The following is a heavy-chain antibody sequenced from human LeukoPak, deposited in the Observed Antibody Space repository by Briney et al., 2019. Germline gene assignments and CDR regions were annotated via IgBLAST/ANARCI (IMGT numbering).Heavy chain of an antibody. CDR3: ARGTEYSPVIGY. Sequence: SETLSLTCAVYGGSFSGYYWSWIRQPPGKGLEWIGEINHSGSTNYNPSLKSQVTISVDTSKNQFSLKLSSVTAADTAVYYCARGTEYSPVIGYWGKGTLVTVSS. D-gene: IGHD2-15*01. CDR1: GGSFSGYY. V-gene: IGHV4-34*01. CDR2: INHSGST. J-gene: IGHJ4*02.